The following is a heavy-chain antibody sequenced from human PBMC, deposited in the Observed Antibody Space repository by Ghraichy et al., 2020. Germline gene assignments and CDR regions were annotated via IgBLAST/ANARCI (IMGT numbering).Heavy chain of an antibody. J-gene: IGHJ6*03. CDR2: INHSGST. Sequence: SETLSLTCAVYGGSFSGYYWSWIRQPPGKGLEWIGEINHSGSTNYNPSLKSRVTISVDTSKNQFSLKLSSVTAADTAVYYCARFGAVVVPAAMRRHHYYMDVWGKGTTVTVSS. D-gene: IGHD2-2*01. CDR1: GGSFSGYY. CDR3: ARFGAVVVPAAMRRHHYYMDV. V-gene: IGHV4-34*01.